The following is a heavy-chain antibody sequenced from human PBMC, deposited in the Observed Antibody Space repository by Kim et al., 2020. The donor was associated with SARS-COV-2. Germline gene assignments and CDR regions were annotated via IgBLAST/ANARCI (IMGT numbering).Heavy chain of an antibody. J-gene: IGHJ4*02. Sequence: GGSLRLSCAASGFTFDDYAMHWVRQAPGKGLEWVSGISWNSGSIGYADSVKGRFTISRDNAKNSLYLQMNSLRAEDTALYYCAKPLRSGWYSSLDYWGQGTLVTVSS. CDR2: ISWNSGSI. CDR1: GFTFDDYA. V-gene: IGHV3-9*01. D-gene: IGHD6-19*01. CDR3: AKPLRSGWYSSLDY.